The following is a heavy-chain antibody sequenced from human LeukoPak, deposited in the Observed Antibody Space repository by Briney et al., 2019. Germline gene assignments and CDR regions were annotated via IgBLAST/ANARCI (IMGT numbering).Heavy chain of an antibody. D-gene: IGHD2-21*01. CDR1: GFTFSRFW. V-gene: IGHV3-74*01. CDR3: ARASGGAFFHY. CDR2: INGDETTA. Sequence: GGSLRLSCVASGFTFSRFWMHWVRQAPGKGLEWVSRINGDETTASYADSVRGRFTISRDNAKNTLYLHMNSQRAEDMAVYYCARASGGAFFHYWGQGTVVTVSS. J-gene: IGHJ4*02.